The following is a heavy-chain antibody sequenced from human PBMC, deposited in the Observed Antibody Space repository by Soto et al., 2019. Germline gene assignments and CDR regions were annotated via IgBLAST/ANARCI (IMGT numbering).Heavy chain of an antibody. CDR2: LTGSGGGT. CDR3: AKGHDPMDV. CDR1: GFTFSSYA. D-gene: IGHD1-1*01. J-gene: IGHJ6*02. V-gene: IGHV3-23*01. Sequence: EVQLLESGGGLVQPGGSPRLSCAASGFTFSSYAMSWVRQAPGKGLEWVSTLTGSGGGTYYADSVKGRFTISRDNSKNTLYLQMNSLRAEDTAVYYCAKGHDPMDVWGQGTTVTVSS.